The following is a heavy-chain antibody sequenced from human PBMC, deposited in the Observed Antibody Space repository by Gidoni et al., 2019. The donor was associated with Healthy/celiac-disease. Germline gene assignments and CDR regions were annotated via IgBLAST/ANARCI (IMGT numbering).Heavy chain of an antibody. CDR2: IWYDGSNK. D-gene: IGHD3-16*01. V-gene: IGHV3-33*01. CDR3: ARDLASHAFDI. Sequence: QVQLVESGGGVVQPGRSLRLSWAASGFTFSSYGMHWVRRAPGKGLEWVAVIWYDGSNKYYADSVKGRFTISRDNSKNTLYLQMNSLRAEDTAVYYCARDLASHAFDIWGQGTMVTVSS. J-gene: IGHJ3*02. CDR1: GFTFSSYG.